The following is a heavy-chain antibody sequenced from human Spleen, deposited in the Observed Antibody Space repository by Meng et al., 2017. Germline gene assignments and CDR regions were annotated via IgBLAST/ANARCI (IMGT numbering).Heavy chain of an antibody. CDR2: INHSGST. V-gene: IGHV4-34*01. CDR3: ARGLSGSYYGTFDY. Sequence: QVQLQQWGAGLLKPSETLSLTCVVSGGSFSDYYWSWIRQPPGKGLEWIGEINHSGSTNYNPSLESRATISVDTSQNNLSLKLSSVTAADSAVYYCARGLSGSYYGTFDYWGQGTLVTVSS. CDR1: GGSFSDYY. D-gene: IGHD1-26*01. J-gene: IGHJ4*02.